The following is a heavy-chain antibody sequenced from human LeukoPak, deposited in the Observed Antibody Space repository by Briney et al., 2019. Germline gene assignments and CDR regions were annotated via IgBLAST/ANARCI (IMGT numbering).Heavy chain of an antibody. CDR1: GFTFSSYS. CDR3: ARGGIAAAGFN. CDR2: ISSSSSYI. V-gene: IGHV3-21*01. J-gene: IGHJ4*02. Sequence: GGSLRLSCAASGFTFSSYSMNWVRQAPGKGLEWVSSISSSSSYIYYADSVKGRFTISRDNAKNSLYLQMNSLRAEDTAVYYCARGGIAAAGFNWGQGTLVTVSS. D-gene: IGHD6-13*01.